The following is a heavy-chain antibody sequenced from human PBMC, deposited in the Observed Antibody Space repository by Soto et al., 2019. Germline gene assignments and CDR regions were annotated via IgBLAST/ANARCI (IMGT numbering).Heavy chain of an antibody. D-gene: IGHD2-21*02. J-gene: IGHJ5*02. V-gene: IGHV5-51*01. CDR2: IYPGDSDT. Sequence: GESLKISCKGSGYSCTSYWIGWVRQMPGKGLEWMGIIYPGDSDTRYSPSFQGQVTISADKSINTAYLQWSSLKASDTAMYYCARRDCGGDCYSGWFDPWGQGTLVTVSS. CDR3: ARRDCGGDCYSGWFDP. CDR1: GYSCTSYW.